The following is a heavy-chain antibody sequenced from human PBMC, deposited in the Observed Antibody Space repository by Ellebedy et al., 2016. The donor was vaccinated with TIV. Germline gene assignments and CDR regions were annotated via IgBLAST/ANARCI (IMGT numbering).Heavy chain of an antibody. D-gene: IGHD6-13*01. Sequence: SETLSLTXAVYGGSFSGYYWSWIRQPPGKGLEWIGEINHSGSTNYNPSLKSRVTISVDTSKNQFSLKLSSVTAADTAVYYCARGPNTRPYSSSWYGLVGFDPWGQGTLVTVSS. V-gene: IGHV4-34*01. CDR1: GGSFSGYY. CDR2: INHSGST. J-gene: IGHJ5*02. CDR3: ARGPNTRPYSSSWYGLVGFDP.